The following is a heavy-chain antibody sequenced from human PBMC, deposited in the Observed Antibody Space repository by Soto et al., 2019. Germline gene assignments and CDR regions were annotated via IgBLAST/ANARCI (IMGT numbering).Heavy chain of an antibody. CDR2: INPSGGST. J-gene: IGHJ4*02. CDR1: GYTFTSYY. Sequence: ASVKVSCKASGYTFTSYYMHWVRQAPGQGLEWMGIINPSGGSTSYAQKFQGRVTMTRDTSTSTVYMELSSLRSEDTAVYYCARGPTTNVLRFLGWLFAGDFDYWGQGTLVTVSS. V-gene: IGHV1-46*01. D-gene: IGHD3-3*01. CDR3: ARGPTTNVLRFLGWLFAGDFDY.